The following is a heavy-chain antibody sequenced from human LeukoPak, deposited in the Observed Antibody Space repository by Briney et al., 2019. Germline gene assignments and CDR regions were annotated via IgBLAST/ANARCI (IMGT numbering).Heavy chain of an antibody. D-gene: IGHD5-24*01. CDR3: AREIRGRYTVDY. CDR2: IQTDGSTK. J-gene: IGHJ4*02. CDR1: GFTFSIHA. Sequence: GGSLRLSCAASGFTFSIHAMRWVRQAPGKGLDWVSVIQTDGSTKYYADSAKGRFTISRDNSRNTLDLQMNGLRAEDTAIYYCAREIRGRYTVDYWGQGVLVTVSS. V-gene: IGHV3-30-3*01.